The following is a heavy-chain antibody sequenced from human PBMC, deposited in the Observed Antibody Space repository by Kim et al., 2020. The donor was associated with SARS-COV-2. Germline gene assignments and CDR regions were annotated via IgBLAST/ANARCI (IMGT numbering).Heavy chain of an antibody. J-gene: IGHJ4*02. D-gene: IGHD2-21*02. CDR1: GFTFGSYF. CDR3: AREIHNGDGWGTYDS. V-gene: IGHV3-74*01. CDR2: ILGDGTKT. Sequence: GGSPRLSCEASGFTFGSYFMHWVRQAPGKGLVWVSRILGDGTKTFDAESVRGRFTISRDNVKNKLYLQMNALRVDDTAVYYCAREIHNGDGWGTYDSWGQGTLVTVSS.